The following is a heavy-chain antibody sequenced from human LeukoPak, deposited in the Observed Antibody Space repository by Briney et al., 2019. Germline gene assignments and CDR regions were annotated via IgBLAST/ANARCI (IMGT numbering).Heavy chain of an antibody. CDR3: ARAPNLGELHIPAFDI. V-gene: IGHV4-39*07. J-gene: IGHJ3*02. Sequence: SETLSLTCTVSGGSISSSSYYWGWIRQPPGKGLEWIGSIYYGGSTYYNSSLKSRVTISVDISKNQFSLKVSSVTAADTAVYYCARAPNLGELHIPAFDIWGQGTMVTVSS. CDR1: GGSISSSSYY. D-gene: IGHD3-16*01. CDR2: IYYGGST.